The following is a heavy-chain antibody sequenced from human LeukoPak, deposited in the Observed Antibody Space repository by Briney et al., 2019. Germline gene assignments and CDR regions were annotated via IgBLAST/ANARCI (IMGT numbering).Heavy chain of an antibody. CDR1: GGSTSSYY. CDR3: ARETEYYYDSSGYYYYYYMDV. J-gene: IGHJ6*03. Sequence: SETLSLTCTVSGGSTSSYYWSWIRQPAGKGLEWIGRIYTSGSTNYNPSLKSRVTMSVDTSKNQFSLKLSSVTAADTAVYYCARETEYYYDSSGYYYYYYMDVWGKGTTVTVSS. V-gene: IGHV4-4*07. CDR2: IYTSGST. D-gene: IGHD3-22*01.